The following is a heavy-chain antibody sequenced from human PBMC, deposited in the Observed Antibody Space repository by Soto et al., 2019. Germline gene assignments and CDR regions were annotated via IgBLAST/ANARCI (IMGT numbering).Heavy chain of an antibody. CDR2: IYHSGTT. CDR1: GGSMRSDDYY. CDR3: ARVRAYSYGYEDY. V-gene: IGHV4-30-4*01. J-gene: IGHJ4*02. D-gene: IGHD5-18*01. Sequence: TVSGGSMRSDDYYWSWIRQPPGKGLEWIGYIYHSGTTYYNPSLQSRVSISLDTSKNQFSLKLSSVTAADTAVYYCARVRAYSYGYEDYWGQGTLVTVSS.